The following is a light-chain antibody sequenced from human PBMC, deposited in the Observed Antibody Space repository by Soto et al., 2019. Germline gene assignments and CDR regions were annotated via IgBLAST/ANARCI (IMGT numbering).Light chain of an antibody. CDR3: QQYGSSPGT. CDR1: QSVSSSY. J-gene: IGKJ2*01. V-gene: IGKV3-20*01. Sequence: EIVLTQSPGTLSLSPGERATLSCRASQSVSSSYLAWYQQKPGQAPRLLIYGASSRATGIPDRFSGSGSGTDFTLTISRLEPEDFAVYYCQQYGSSPGTFGQWNKLEIK. CDR2: GAS.